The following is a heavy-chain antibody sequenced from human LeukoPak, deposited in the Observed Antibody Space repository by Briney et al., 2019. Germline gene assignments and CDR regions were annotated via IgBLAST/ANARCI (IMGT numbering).Heavy chain of an antibody. CDR2: IKQDGSEK. Sequence: PGGSLRLSCAASGFTFSSYWMSWVRQAPGKGLEWVANIKQDGSEKYYVDSVKGRFTISRDNAKNSLYLQMNSLRAEDTAAYYCARDECSSTSCYMSDYYYYYMDVWGKGTTVTVSS. CDR1: GFTFSSYW. CDR3: ARDECSSTSCYMSDYYYYYMDV. V-gene: IGHV3-7*01. J-gene: IGHJ6*03. D-gene: IGHD2-2*02.